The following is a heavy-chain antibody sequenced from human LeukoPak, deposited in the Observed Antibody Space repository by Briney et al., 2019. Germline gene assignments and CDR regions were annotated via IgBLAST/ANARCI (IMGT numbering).Heavy chain of an antibody. V-gene: IGHV3-11*04. CDR2: ISSSGSTI. Sequence: GSLRLSCAASGFTFSHYYMSWIRQAPGPGLEWVSYISSSGSTIYYADSVKGRFTISRDNAKNSLYLQMNSLRAEDTAVYYCARDQYGAYEDYWGQGTLVTVSS. CDR1: GFTFSHYY. CDR3: ARDQYGAYEDY. D-gene: IGHD4-17*01. J-gene: IGHJ4*02.